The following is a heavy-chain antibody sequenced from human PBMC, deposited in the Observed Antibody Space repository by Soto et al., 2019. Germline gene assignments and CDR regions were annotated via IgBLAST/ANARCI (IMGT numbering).Heavy chain of an antibody. CDR1: GYGFTTYG. V-gene: IGHV1-18*01. D-gene: IGHD1-1*01. CDR2: ISAHNGNP. J-gene: IGHJ4*02. CDR3: ARGRYGDY. Sequence: QVHLVQSGAEVKKPGASVKVSCKGSGYGFTTYGITWVRQAPGQGLEWMAWISAHNGNPDYAQNRQGRVTVTRDTSTSTAYMELRSLRSDDTAVYYCARGRYGDYWGQGALVTVSS.